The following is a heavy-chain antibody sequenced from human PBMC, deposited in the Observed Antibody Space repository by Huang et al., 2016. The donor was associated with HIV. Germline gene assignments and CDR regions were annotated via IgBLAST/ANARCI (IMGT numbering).Heavy chain of an antibody. V-gene: IGHV3-48*01. Sequence: HLVESGGGSVRPGESLTLSCVATGFDFSTHIFKWVRQAPGRGLEGITQVGDNDQKVSYANSVRGRFTISRDNARQSIYLQMRNLRPSDTAKYYCVRDTKYRSGFYNYYYMDVWGKGTAVTVSS. CDR2: VGDNDQKV. J-gene: IGHJ6*03. D-gene: IGHD6-25*01. CDR3: VRDTKYRSGFYNYYYMDV. CDR1: GFDFSTHI.